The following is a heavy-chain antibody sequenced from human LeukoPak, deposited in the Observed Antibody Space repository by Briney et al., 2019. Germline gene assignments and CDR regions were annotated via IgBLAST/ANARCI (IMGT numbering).Heavy chain of an antibody. D-gene: IGHD3/OR15-3a*01. CDR3: ARVWTTWGFDY. J-gene: IGHJ4*02. V-gene: IGHV4-30-4*01. CDR1: GGSISSGDYY. Sequence: SQTLSLTCTVSGGSISSGDYYWSWIRQPPGKGLEWIGYIYYSGSTYYNPPLKSRVTISVDTSKNQFSLNLSSVTAADTAVYYCARVWTTWGFDYWGQGTLVTVSS. CDR2: IYYSGST.